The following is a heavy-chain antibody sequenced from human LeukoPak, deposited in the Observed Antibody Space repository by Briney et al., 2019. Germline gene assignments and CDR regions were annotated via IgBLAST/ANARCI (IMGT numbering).Heavy chain of an antibody. D-gene: IGHD2-21*01. CDR3: ARSVSWGLLVRDDAFDI. CDR1: GGSISSYH. V-gene: IGHV4-59*08. CDR2: IHYSGST. Sequence: SETLSLTCTVSGGSISSYHWIWIRQPPGKGLEWIGYIHYSGSTNYNPSLKSRVTTSVDTSKRQFSLKLRSVTAADTAVYYCARSVSWGLLVRDDAFDIWGQGTMVTVSS. J-gene: IGHJ3*02.